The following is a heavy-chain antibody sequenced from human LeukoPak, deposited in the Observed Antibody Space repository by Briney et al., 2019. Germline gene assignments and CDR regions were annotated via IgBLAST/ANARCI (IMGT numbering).Heavy chain of an antibody. J-gene: IGHJ4*02. CDR3: ANPLVRSSWLLDY. CDR2: ITSSGGNT. D-gene: IGHD6-13*01. CDR1: GFTFNSYA. Sequence: GGSLRLSCAASGFTFNSYAMTWVRQAPGKGLEWVSTITSSGGNTYYADSVKGRFTISRDNSKNTLYLQMNSLRAEDTAIYYCANPLVRSSWLLDYWGRGTLVTVSA. V-gene: IGHV3-23*01.